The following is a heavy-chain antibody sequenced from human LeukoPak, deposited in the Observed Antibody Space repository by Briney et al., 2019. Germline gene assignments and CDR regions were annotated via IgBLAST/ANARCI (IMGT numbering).Heavy chain of an antibody. CDR3: ARARDSSSWFSSDY. Sequence: GGSLRLSCAASGFTFSSYWMSWVRQAPGKGLEWVANIKQDGSEKYYVDSVKGRFTISRDNAKSSLYLQVNSLRAEDTAVYYCARARDSSSWFSSDYWGQGTLVTASS. CDR2: IKQDGSEK. D-gene: IGHD6-13*01. V-gene: IGHV3-7*04. J-gene: IGHJ4*02. CDR1: GFTFSSYW.